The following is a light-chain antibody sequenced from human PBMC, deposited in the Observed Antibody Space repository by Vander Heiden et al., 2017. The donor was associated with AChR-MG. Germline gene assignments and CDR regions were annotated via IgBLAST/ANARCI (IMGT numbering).Light chain of an antibody. CDR2: DAS. CDR3: QQRCNWPLT. CDR1: QSVSSY. V-gene: IGKV3-11*01. J-gene: IGKJ4*01. Sequence: EIVLTQSPATLSLSPGERATLSCRASQSVSSYLAWYQQKPGQAPRLLIYDASNSATGIPARFSGSGSGTDFTLTISSLEPEDFAVYYCQQRCNWPLTFGGRTKVEIK.